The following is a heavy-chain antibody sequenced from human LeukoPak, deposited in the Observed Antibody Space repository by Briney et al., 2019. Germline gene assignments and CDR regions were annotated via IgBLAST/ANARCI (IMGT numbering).Heavy chain of an antibody. CDR1: GFTFSSYW. D-gene: IGHD3-10*01. Sequence: QAGGSLRLSCAASGFTFSSYWMHWVRQAPGKGLVWVSRINSDGSSTSYADSVKGRFTISRDNAKNTLYLQMNSLRAEDTAVYYCARSVIWFGELPYYWGQGTLVTVSS. CDR3: ARSVIWFGELPYY. CDR2: INSDGSST. J-gene: IGHJ4*02. V-gene: IGHV3-74*01.